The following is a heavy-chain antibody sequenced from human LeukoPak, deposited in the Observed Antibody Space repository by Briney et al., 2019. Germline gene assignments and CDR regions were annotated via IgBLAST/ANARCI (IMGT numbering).Heavy chain of an antibody. CDR3: ARTEKSDSLSYFYGMDV. CDR2: IYSGDSA. V-gene: IGHV3-66*01. CDR1: GFASSDYY. Sequence: GGSLRLSCAASGFASSDYYLRWVRQAPGKGLEWVSVIYSGDSAYYADSVKGRFSVSRDNSKNTLNLQMNSLRADDTAVYYCARTEKSDSLSYFYGMDVWGQGTTVTVSS. J-gene: IGHJ6*02. D-gene: IGHD2-21*02.